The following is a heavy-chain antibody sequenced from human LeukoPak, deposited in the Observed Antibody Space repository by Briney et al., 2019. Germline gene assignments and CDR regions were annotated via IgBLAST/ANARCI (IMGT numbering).Heavy chain of an antibody. J-gene: IGHJ4*02. Sequence: SVKVSCKASGGTFSSYAISWVRQAPGQGLEWMGGIIPIFGTANYAQKFQGRVTITADESTSTAYMELSSLRSEDTAVYYCARVVRVYYCDSSGYYEPGEIDYWGQGTLVTVSS. D-gene: IGHD3-22*01. V-gene: IGHV1-69*13. CDR1: GGTFSSYA. CDR3: ARVVRVYYCDSSGYYEPGEIDY. CDR2: IIPIFGTA.